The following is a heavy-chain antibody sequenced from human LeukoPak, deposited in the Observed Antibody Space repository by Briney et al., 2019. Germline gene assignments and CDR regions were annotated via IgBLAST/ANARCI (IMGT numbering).Heavy chain of an antibody. CDR2: IYPANSDT. CDR1: GYSFTSYW. D-gene: IGHD5-18*01. V-gene: IGHV5-51*01. Sequence: GESLKISCKGSGYSFTSYWIGWVREMPGKGLECMGIIYPANSDTRYSPSFQGQVTISADKYISTAYLQWSSLKASGNAMYYCASGGYPGYYYGMDVWGQGTTVTVSS. J-gene: IGHJ6*02. CDR3: ASGGYPGYYYGMDV.